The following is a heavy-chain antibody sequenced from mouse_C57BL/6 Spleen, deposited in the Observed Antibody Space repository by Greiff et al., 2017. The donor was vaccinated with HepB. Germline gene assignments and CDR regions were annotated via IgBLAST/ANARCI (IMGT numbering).Heavy chain of an antibody. CDR1: GYTFTSYW. Sequence: EVNLVESGTVLARPGASVKMSCKTSGYTFTSYWMHWVKQRPGQGLEWIGAIYPGNSDTSYNQKFKGKAKLTAVTSASTAYMELSSLTNEDSAVYYCTRGAYDYDGSYYAMDYWGQGTSVTVSS. J-gene: IGHJ4*01. D-gene: IGHD2-4*01. CDR3: TRGAYDYDGSYYAMDY. CDR2: IYPGNSDT. V-gene: IGHV1-5*01.